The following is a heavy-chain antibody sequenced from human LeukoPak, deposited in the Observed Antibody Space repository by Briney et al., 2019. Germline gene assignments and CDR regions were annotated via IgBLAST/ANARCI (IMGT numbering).Heavy chain of an antibody. J-gene: IGHJ4*02. CDR2: MNPNSGNT. D-gene: IGHD3-10*01. CDR3: ARGLEGGYYGSGSYYTPGNFDY. Sequence: VKVSCKASGYTFTAYYMQWVRQATGQGLEWMGWMNPNSGNTGYAQKFQGRVTITRNTSISTAYMELSSLRSEDTAVYYCARGLEGGYYGSGSYYTPGNFDYWGQGTLVTVSS. CDR1: GYTFTAYY. V-gene: IGHV1-8*03.